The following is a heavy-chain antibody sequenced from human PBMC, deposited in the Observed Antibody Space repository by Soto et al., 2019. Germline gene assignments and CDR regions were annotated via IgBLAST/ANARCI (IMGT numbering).Heavy chain of an antibody. J-gene: IGHJ4*02. CDR2: ISSSGGTT. CDR1: GFTFSSFA. D-gene: IGHD3-16*01. CDR3: ARDYSYACDY. V-gene: IGHV3-23*01. Sequence: EVQLLESGGGLVQPGGSLRLSCAVSGFTFSSFAMSWVRQAPGKGREWVALISSSGGTTYYADSGNGGFTITRDNSKNTLYRKMSSLRAADTAVYYCARDYSYACDYWGQGTLVTVSS.